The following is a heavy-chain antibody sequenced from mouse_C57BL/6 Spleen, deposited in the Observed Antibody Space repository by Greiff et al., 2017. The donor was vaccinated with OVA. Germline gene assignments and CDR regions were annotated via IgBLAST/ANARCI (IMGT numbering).Heavy chain of an antibody. J-gene: IGHJ4*01. CDR1: GYTFTSYW. CDR2: IDPSDSYP. D-gene: IGHD3-3*01. Sequence: QVQLQQPGAELVMPGASVKLSCKASGYTFTSYWMHWVKQRPGQGLEWIGEIDPSDSYPNYNQKFKGKSTLTVDKSSSTAYMQLSSLTSEDSAVYYCARSDRRRDYYAMDYWGQGTSVTVSS. V-gene: IGHV1-69*01. CDR3: ARSDRRRDYYAMDY.